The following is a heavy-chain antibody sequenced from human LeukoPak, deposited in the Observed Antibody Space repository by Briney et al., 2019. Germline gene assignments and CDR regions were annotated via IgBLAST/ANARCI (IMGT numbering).Heavy chain of an antibody. V-gene: IGHV3-15*07. Sequence: PGGSLRLSCAASGFTFSNAWMNWVRQAPGKGLEWLGRIKRKTDGGTIDYAAPVKGRFTISRDDSRNTLYLQMDSLKIEDTAVYYCTTDRYYDNSELQFQHWGQGTLVTVSS. CDR3: TTDRYYDNSELQFQH. D-gene: IGHD3-22*01. CDR1: GFTFSNAW. J-gene: IGHJ1*01. CDR2: IKRKTDGGTI.